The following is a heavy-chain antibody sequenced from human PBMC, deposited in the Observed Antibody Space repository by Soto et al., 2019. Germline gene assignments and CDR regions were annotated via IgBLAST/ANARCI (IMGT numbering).Heavy chain of an antibody. CDR3: ARVGMVGATDAFDI. Sequence: ASVKVSCKASGYMFTSYYMHWVRQAPGQGLEWMGIINPSGGSTSYAQKFQARVTMTRDTSTSTVYMELSSLGSEDTAVYYCARVGMVGATDAFDIWGQGTMVTVSS. V-gene: IGHV1-46*01. CDR1: GYMFTSYY. D-gene: IGHD1-26*01. CDR2: INPSGGST. J-gene: IGHJ3*02.